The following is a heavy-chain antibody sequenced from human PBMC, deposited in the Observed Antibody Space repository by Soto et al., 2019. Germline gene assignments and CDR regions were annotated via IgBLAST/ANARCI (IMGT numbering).Heavy chain of an antibody. CDR2: INDRGSI. CDR1: GGSFSGYY. V-gene: IGHV4-34*01. J-gene: IGHJ6*02. CDR3: ARGEDAFFYYGLDV. Sequence: QVQLQQWGAGPLRPLETLSLTCGVSGGSFSGYYWAWIRQSPGKGLEWIGEINDRGSINYNPSLKSRVTMSVDTSKSQFSLKLTSVTAADTAVYYCARGEDAFFYYGLDVWGQGITVTVSS.